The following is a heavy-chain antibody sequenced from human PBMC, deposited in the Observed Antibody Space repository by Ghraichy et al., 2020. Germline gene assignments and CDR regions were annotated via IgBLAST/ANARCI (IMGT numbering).Heavy chain of an antibody. Sequence: GESLNISCAVSGFTLSDYSINWVRQAPGKGLEWISYITSSGKFISYADSVKGRFTVSRDNAKKTLYLQMNSLRGEDTAVYYCARASAVVRFYYYAAMDVWSQGTTVTVSS. J-gene: IGHJ6*02. CDR1: GFTLSDYS. CDR3: ARASAVVRFYYYAAMDV. V-gene: IGHV3-48*01. D-gene: IGHD4-23*01. CDR2: ITSSGKFI.